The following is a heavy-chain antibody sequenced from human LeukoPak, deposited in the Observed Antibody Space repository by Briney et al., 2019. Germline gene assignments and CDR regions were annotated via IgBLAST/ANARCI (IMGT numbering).Heavy chain of an antibody. Sequence: SETLSLTCTVSRGSISSYYWSWIRQPPGKGLEWIGYISYSGSTNYNPSLKSRVTASVDTSKNQFSLRLSSVTAADTAVYYCARAIGYSSSPLAYWGQGTLVTVSS. V-gene: IGHV4-59*01. CDR1: RGSISSYY. CDR3: ARAIGYSSSPLAY. CDR2: ISYSGST. J-gene: IGHJ4*02. D-gene: IGHD6-13*01.